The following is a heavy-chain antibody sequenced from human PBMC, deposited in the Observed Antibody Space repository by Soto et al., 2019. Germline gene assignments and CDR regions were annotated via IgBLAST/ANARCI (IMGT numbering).Heavy chain of an antibody. D-gene: IGHD1-1*01. Sequence: SETLSLTCTVSGGSITGYYWSWIRQPPGKGLEFIGYIYHSGATEYTPSLKSRVTISVDKSENQFSLQMRSVSAADTAMYYCVRDGTKNLRDWFDPWGQGILVTVSS. CDR3: VRDGTKNLRDWFDP. J-gene: IGHJ5*02. V-gene: IGHV4-59*01. CDR2: IYHSGAT. CDR1: GGSITGYY.